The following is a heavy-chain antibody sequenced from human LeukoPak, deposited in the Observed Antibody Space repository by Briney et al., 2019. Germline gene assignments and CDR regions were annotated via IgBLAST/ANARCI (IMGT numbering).Heavy chain of an antibody. D-gene: IGHD3-10*01. V-gene: IGHV3-21*01. CDR3: AREGVLRGVSTTDY. J-gene: IGHJ4*02. CDR1: GFTFSSCS. Sequence: PGGSLRLSCAASGFTFSSCSMNWVRQAPGKGLEWISSISSSSTYIYYADSVKGRFTISRDNAKNSLYLQMNSLRAEDTAVYYCAREGVLRGVSTTDYWGQGTLVTVSS. CDR2: ISSSSTYI.